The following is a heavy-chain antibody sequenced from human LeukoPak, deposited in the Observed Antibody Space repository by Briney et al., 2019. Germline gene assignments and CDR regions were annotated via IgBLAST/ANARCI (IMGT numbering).Heavy chain of an antibody. V-gene: IGHV3-33*01. CDR1: GFIFRGYG. D-gene: IGHD3-22*01. Sequence: GRSLRLSCAATGFIFRGYGMHWVRQAPGKGLEWVAVIWYDGSNKYYADSVKGRFTVSRDNSRNTLYLQMNSLRVEDTAVYYCARDYGSSGYYLNAFDIWGQGTMVTVSS. CDR2: IWYDGSNK. CDR3: ARDYGSSGYYLNAFDI. J-gene: IGHJ3*02.